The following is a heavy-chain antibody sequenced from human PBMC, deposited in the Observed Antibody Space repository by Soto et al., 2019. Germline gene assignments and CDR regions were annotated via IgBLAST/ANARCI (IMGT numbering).Heavy chain of an antibody. V-gene: IGHV4-34*01. CDR2: INHSGST. Sequence: PSETLSLTCAVYGESFRGHYWSWIRQPPGKGLEWIGEINHSGSTNYNPSLKSRVTISVDTSRNQFSLKLNSVTAADTAVFYCARGGRGSSAGFDYWGQGTLVTVSS. CDR1: GESFRGHY. CDR3: ARGGRGSSAGFDY. D-gene: IGHD6-6*01. J-gene: IGHJ4*02.